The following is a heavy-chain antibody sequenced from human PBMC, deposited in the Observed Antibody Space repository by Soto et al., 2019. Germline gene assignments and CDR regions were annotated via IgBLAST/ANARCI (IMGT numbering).Heavy chain of an antibody. Sequence: SETLSLTCAVSGGSISSSNWWSWVRQPPGKGLEWIGEIYHSGSTNYNPSLKSRVTISVDKSKNQFSLKLSSVTAADTAVYYCARSSGSYSHDAFDIWGQGTMVTVS. J-gene: IGHJ3*02. CDR3: ARSSGSYSHDAFDI. CDR2: IYHSGST. D-gene: IGHD1-26*01. CDR1: GGSISSSNW. V-gene: IGHV4-4*02.